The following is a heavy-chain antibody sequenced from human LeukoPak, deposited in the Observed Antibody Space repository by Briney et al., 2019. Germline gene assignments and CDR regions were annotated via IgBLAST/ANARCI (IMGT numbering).Heavy chain of an antibody. CDR2: IHPGSGST. CDR1: GGTFTSHH. Sequence: GASVKVSCKASGGTFTSHHMHLVRQAPGQGLEWMGMIHPGSGSTTYAQKFQGRVTMTKDTSTSTVYMELSSLRSEDTAVYYCATTYGSGPHWGQGTLVTVSS. CDR3: ATTYGSGPH. D-gene: IGHD3-3*01. J-gene: IGHJ4*02. V-gene: IGHV1-46*01.